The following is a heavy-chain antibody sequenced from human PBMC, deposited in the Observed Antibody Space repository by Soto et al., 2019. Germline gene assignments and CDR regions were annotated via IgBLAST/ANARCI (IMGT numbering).Heavy chain of an antibody. D-gene: IGHD4-17*01. CDR1: GGSIRNNHW. CDR2: VSHSGST. Sequence: PSETLSLTCAVSGGSIRNNHWWSWFRQPPGEGLEWIGEVSHSGSTHYNPSLKSRVTISVDKSKNQFSLKLRSVAAEDTAVYFCAKGDYGDFFVYYFDSWGQGTLVTVS. J-gene: IGHJ4*02. CDR3: AKGDYGDFFVYYFDS. V-gene: IGHV4-4*02.